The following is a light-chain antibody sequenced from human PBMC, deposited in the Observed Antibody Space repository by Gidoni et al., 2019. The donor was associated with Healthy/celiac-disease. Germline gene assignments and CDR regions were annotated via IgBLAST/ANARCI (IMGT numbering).Light chain of an antibody. CDR3: QQRSNWPPIT. CDR2: DAS. J-gene: IGKJ3*01. CDR1: QSVSSY. Sequence: EIVLTQSPATLSLSPGERATLSCRASQSVSSYLAWYQQKPGQAPRLLIYDASNRATGIPARFSGSGSGTDFTLTISSLEPEDVAVYYCQQRSNWPPITFGPXTKVEIK. V-gene: IGKV3-11*01.